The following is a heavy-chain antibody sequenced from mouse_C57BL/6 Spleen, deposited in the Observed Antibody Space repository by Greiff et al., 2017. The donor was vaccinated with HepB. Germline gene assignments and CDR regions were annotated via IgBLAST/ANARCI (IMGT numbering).Heavy chain of an antibody. V-gene: IGHV5-4*03. Sequence: EVKLVESGGGLVKPGGSLKLSCAASGFTFSSYAMSWVRQTPEKRLEWVATISDGGSYTYYPDNVKGRFTISRDNAKNNLYLQMSHLKSEDTAMYYCARGGMITKAWFAYWGQGTLVTVSA. CDR3: ARGGMITKAWFAY. D-gene: IGHD2-4*01. CDR1: GFTFSSYA. J-gene: IGHJ3*01. CDR2: ISDGGSYT.